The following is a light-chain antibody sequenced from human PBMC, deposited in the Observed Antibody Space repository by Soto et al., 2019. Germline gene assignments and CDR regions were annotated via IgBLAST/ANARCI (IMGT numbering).Light chain of an antibody. J-gene: IGKJ4*01. CDR2: AAS. CDR3: QHTYSVPPT. Sequence: DIQMTQSPSSLSASVGDRVTITCRASQSISSYLIWYQQRPGKAPNLLIYAASTLQSGVPSRFSGGGSGTDFTLTISSLQPEDFATYYCQHTYSVPPTFGGGTKVEI. V-gene: IGKV1-39*01. CDR1: QSISSY.